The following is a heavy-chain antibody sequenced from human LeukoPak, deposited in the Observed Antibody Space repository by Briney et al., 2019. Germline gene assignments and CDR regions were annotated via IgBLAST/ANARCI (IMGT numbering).Heavy chain of an antibody. CDR1: GFIFGNYY. CDR3: CDGMDV. J-gene: IGHJ6*02. CDR2: INGTGSTT. V-gene: IGHV3-23*01. Sequence: GGSLGLSCEASGFIFGNYYMSWVRQAPGKGLEWVAAINGTGSTTYHADSVKGRFTISRDNSKNTLYLQMNSLRSEDTATYYCCDGMDVWGQGTTVAVSS.